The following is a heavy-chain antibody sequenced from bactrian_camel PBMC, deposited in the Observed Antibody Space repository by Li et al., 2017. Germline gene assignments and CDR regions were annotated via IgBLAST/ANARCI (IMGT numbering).Heavy chain of an antibody. CDR1: GVGTTARR. J-gene: IGHJ4*01. D-gene: IGHD7*01. CDR3: AANWFTSYASLIPNACTH. Sequence: QLVESGGGSVQAGGSLMLSCLASGVGTTARRMAWFRQAPGKEREGVASIGRDGSTTLTDSVKGRFTVSKDNGENSLVLQMNSLKPEDSAIYYCAANWFTSYASLIPNACTHWGQGTQVTVS. V-gene: IGHV3S53*01. CDR2: IGRDGST.